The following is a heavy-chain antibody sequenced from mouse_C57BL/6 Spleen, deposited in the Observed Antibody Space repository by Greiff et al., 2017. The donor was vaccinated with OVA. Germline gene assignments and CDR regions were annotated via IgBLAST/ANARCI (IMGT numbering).Heavy chain of an antibody. CDR3: ARQAYYSNSWFAY. CDR2: INPNNGGT. Sequence: EVQLQQSGPELVKPGASVKISCKASGYTFTDYYMNWVKQSHGKSLEWIGDINPNNGGTSYNQKFKGKATLTVDKSSSTAYMELRSLTSEDSAVYYCARQAYYSNSWFAYWGQGTLVTVSA. D-gene: IGHD2-5*01. V-gene: IGHV1-26*01. J-gene: IGHJ3*01. CDR1: GYTFTDYY.